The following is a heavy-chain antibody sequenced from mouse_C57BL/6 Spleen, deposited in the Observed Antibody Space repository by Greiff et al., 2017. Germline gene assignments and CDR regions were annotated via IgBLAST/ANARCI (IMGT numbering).Heavy chain of an antibody. CDR3: ARDDGGAWFAY. D-gene: IGHD2-12*01. CDR1: GYSFTGYY. V-gene: IGHV1-42*01. Sequence: EVKLVESGPELVKPGASVKISCKASGYSFTGYYMNWVKQSPEKSLEWIGEINPSTGGTTYNQKFKAKATLTVDKSSSTAYMQLKSLTSEDSAVYYCARDDGGAWFAYWGQGTLVTVSA. J-gene: IGHJ3*01. CDR2: INPSTGGT.